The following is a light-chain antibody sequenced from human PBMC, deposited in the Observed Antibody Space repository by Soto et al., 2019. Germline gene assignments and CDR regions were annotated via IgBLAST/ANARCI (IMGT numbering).Light chain of an antibody. V-gene: IGLV2-14*01. J-gene: IGLJ1*01. CDR2: SVS. Sequence: QSVLTQPASVSGSPGQSITISCSGTSSDIGAYDHVAWFQQFPGKTPKLMIYSVSNQPSGVSYRFSGSKSGNTASLTISGLQAEDEADYYCIPYTVSRSYVFGTGTKVTVL. CDR1: SSDIGAYDH. CDR3: IPYTVSRSYV.